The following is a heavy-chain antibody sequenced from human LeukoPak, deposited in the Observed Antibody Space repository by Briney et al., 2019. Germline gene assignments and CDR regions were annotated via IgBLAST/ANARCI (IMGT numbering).Heavy chain of an antibody. CDR2: IYPGDSDT. CDR3: ARHSYDILTGYTT. V-gene: IGHV5-51*01. D-gene: IGHD3-9*01. CDR1: GYSFTSYW. Sequence: GESLKISCKGSGYSFTSYWIGWVRQMPGKGLEWMGIIYPGDSDTRYSPSFQGQVTISADKSISTAYLQWSGLKASDTAMYYCARHSYDILTGYTTWGQGTLVTVSS. J-gene: IGHJ5*02.